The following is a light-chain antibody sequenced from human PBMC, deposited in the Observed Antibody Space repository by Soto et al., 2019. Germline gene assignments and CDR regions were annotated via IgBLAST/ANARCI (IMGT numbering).Light chain of an antibody. CDR1: QSVSGN. CDR3: QQYNNWLIT. V-gene: IGKV3-15*01. J-gene: IGKJ5*01. Sequence: EIVMTQSPATLSVSPGESATLSCRASQSVSGNLAWYQQKPGQAPRLLIYGASTRATGIPARFSGSGSGTEFTLTISSLQSEDFAVYYCQQYNNWLITCGQGTRLEIK. CDR2: GAS.